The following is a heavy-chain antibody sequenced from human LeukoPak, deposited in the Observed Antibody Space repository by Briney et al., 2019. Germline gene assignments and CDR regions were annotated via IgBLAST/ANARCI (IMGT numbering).Heavy chain of an antibody. J-gene: IGHJ4*02. Sequence: SETLSLTCTVSGGSISSYYWSWIRQPPGKGLEWIGYIYYSGSTNYNPSLKSRVTISVDTSKNQFSLKLRSVTAADTAVYYCARGLNDSWTGENYWGQGTLVTVSS. V-gene: IGHV4-59*01. CDR2: IYYSGST. CDR1: GGSISSYY. D-gene: IGHD3-3*01. CDR3: ARGLNDSWTGENY.